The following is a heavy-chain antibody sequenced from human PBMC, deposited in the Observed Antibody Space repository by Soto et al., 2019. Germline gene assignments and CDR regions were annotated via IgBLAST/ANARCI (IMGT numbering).Heavy chain of an antibody. CDR1: VGTFSSYA. CDR3: ARAETTVTLYYFYGIDV. V-gene: IGHV1-69*06. D-gene: IGHD4-4*01. J-gene: IGHJ6*02. Sequence: QVQLVQSGAEVKKPGASVKVSCKASVGTFSSYAISWVRQAPGQGLEWMGGIIPIFGTANYAQKFQGRVTITADKSTSTAYMELSSLRSEDTAVYYCARAETTVTLYYFYGIDVWGQGTPVTVSS. CDR2: IIPIFGTA.